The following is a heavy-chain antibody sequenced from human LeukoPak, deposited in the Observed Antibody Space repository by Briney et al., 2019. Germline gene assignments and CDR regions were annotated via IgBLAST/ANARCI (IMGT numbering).Heavy chain of an antibody. D-gene: IGHD1-20*01. Sequence: GGSLRLSCAASGVTLSSYAMSWARQAPGKGLEWVSGISSSSSGGSTDYTDSVKGRFTISRDNSKNTLYLQMNSLRAEDTAVYYCAKKMSITAASQVDYWGQGTLVTVSS. CDR2: ISSSSSGGST. V-gene: IGHV3-23*01. CDR3: AKKMSITAASQVDY. CDR1: GVTLSSYA. J-gene: IGHJ4*02.